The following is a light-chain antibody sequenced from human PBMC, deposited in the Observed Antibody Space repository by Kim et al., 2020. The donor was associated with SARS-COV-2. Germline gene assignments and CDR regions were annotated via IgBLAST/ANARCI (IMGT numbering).Light chain of an antibody. CDR2: GKN. V-gene: IGLV3-19*01. CDR1: TLRSCC. J-gene: IGLJ2*01. CDR3: NSRDSNDNVV. Sequence: VALGPTVRITCPGDTLRSCCATWYQREPGQAPILVIYGKNNRPSGIPDRFSGSSSGNTASLTITGTQAGDEADYYCNSRDSNDNVVFGGGTQLTVL.